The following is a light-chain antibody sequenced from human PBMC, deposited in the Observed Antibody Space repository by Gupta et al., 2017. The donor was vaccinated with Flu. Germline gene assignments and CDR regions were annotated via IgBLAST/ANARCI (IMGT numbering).Light chain of an antibody. V-gene: IGLV2-8*01. J-gene: IGLJ1*01. Sequence: QSALTQPPSASGSPGQSVAISCTGTSSDIGANNYVSWYQQHPGKAPKLMIYEVTKRPSGVPDRFSGSKSSNTASLTVSGLQAEDEADYYCCSYGVNDVFGTGTKVTVL. CDR2: EVT. CDR1: SSDIGANNY. CDR3: CSYGVNDV.